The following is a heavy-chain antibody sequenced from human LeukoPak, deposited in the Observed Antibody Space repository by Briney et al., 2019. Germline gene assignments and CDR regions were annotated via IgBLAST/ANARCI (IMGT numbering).Heavy chain of an antibody. V-gene: IGHV1-24*01. CDR1: GYTLTELS. D-gene: IGHD6-19*01. CDR3: ARDPSSGWYLKGWFDP. CDR2: FDPEDGET. Sequence: ASVKVSCKVSGYTLTELSMHWVRQAPGKGLEWMGGFDPEDGETIYAQKFQGRVTMTEDTSTDTAYMELSSLRAEDTAVYYCARDPSSGWYLKGWFDPWGQGTLVTVSS. J-gene: IGHJ5*02.